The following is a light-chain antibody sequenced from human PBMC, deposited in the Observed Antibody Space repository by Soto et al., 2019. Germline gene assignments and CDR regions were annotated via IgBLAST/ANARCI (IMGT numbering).Light chain of an antibody. Sequence: DIQMTQSPSTLSASVGDRVTTTCRASQSISSWLAWYQQKPGKAPKLLIYKASSLESGVPSRFSGSGSGTEFTLTISSLQPDDFATYYCQHRAFGQGTKVDIK. CDR2: KAS. CDR3: QHRA. V-gene: IGKV1-5*03. CDR1: QSISSW. J-gene: IGKJ1*01.